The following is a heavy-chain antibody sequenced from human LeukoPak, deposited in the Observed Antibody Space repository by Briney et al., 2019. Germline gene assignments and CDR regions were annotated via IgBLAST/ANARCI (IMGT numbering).Heavy chain of an antibody. CDR2: IWYDGSNK. V-gene: IGHV3-33*01. J-gene: IGHJ5*02. CDR1: GFTFSSYG. Sequence: AGGSLRLSCAASGFTFSSYGMHWVRQAPGKGLEWVAVIWYDGSNKYYADSVKGRFTISRDNSKNTLYLQMNSLRAEDTAVYYCAREGSVNWFDPWGQGTLVTVSS. CDR3: AREGSVNWFDP.